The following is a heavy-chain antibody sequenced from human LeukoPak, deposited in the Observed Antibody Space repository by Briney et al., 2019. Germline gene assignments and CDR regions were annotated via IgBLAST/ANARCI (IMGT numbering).Heavy chain of an antibody. Sequence: GASVKVSCKASGYTFTSYGISWVRQAPGQGLEWMGLISAYNGNTNYAQKLQGRVTMTTDTSTSTAYMELRSLRSDDTAVYYCASNSKNGYFQHWGQGTLVTVSS. CDR2: ISAYNGNT. D-gene: IGHD1-1*01. J-gene: IGHJ1*01. CDR3: ASNSKNGYFQH. V-gene: IGHV1-18*01. CDR1: GYTFTSYG.